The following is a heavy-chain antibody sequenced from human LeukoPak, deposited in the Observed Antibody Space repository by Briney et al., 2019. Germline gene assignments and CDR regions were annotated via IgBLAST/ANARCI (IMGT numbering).Heavy chain of an antibody. V-gene: IGHV4-4*02. Sequence: AETLSLTCTVSGGSISSSNWWSWGRQPPGKWLEWIGEIYHRWSTNYNPSPKSRVTISVDKSKNPFSLKLSSVPAADTAVYYCARVSGGGSRWLNDAFDIWGQGTMVTVSS. D-gene: IGHD6-13*01. CDR1: GGSISSSNW. J-gene: IGHJ3*02. CDR3: ARVSGGGSRWLNDAFDI. CDR2: IYHRWST.